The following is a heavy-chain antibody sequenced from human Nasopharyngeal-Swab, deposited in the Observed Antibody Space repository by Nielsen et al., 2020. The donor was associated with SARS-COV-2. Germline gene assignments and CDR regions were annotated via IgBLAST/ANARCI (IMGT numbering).Heavy chain of an antibody. CDR2: INQDGSAR. Sequence: GGSLRLSCASSGFTFSSSWMNWFRQAPEKGLEWVANINQDGSARNYVDSVRGRLTISRDNSKNTLYLQMNSLRAEDTALYYCAKGTLGFCRGGSCYPLDSWGQGTLVTVSS. CDR3: AKGTLGFCRGGSCYPLDS. D-gene: IGHD2-15*01. CDR1: GFTFSSSW. V-gene: IGHV3-7*03. J-gene: IGHJ4*02.